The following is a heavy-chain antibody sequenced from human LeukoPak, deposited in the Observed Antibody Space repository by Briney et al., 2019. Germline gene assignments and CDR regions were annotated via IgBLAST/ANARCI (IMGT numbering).Heavy chain of an antibody. Sequence: GGSLILSCAASRSTFSSYAMSGVRQAPGKGLEWVSAISGRGGSTYYADSVKCRFTISRDNSKNTLYLQKNNLSAEETAVYYCAKRYRVGGWPFDYWGQGTLVTVSS. J-gene: IGHJ4*02. V-gene: IGHV3-23*01. CDR3: AKRYRVGGWPFDY. CDR1: RSTFSSYA. D-gene: IGHD6-19*01. CDR2: ISGRGGST.